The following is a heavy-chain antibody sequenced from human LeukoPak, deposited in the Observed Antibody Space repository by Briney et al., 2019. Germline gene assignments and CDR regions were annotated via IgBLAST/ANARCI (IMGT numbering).Heavy chain of an antibody. CDR1: GYTLTGYY. J-gene: IGHJ4*02. V-gene: IGHV1-2*02. CDR3: APSGRDGYNPEYYFDY. D-gene: IGHD5-24*01. Sequence: GASVKVSCKASGYTLTGYYMHWVRQAPGQGLEWMGWINPKSGGTNYAQKFQGRVTMTRDTSISTAYMEVNRLSSDDTAVYYCAPSGRDGYNPEYYFDYWGQGTLVTVSS. CDR2: INPKSGGT.